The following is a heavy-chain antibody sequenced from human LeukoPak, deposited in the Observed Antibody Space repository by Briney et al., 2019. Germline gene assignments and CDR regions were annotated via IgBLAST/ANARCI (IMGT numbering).Heavy chain of an antibody. V-gene: IGHV1-3*03. CDR1: GYTFTSYA. Sequence: ASVKVSCKASGYTFTSYAMHWVRQAPGQRLEWMGWINAGNGNTKYSQEFQGRVTITRDTSASTAYMELSSLRSEDMAVYYCATNSNRCYYYYMDVWGKGTTVTVSS. J-gene: IGHJ6*03. D-gene: IGHD1-14*01. CDR2: INAGNGNT. CDR3: ATNSNRCYYYYMDV.